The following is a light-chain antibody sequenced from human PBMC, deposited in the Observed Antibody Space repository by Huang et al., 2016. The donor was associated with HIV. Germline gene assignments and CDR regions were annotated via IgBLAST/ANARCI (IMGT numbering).Light chain of an antibody. CDR3: MQALQTPRT. Sequence: IVITQSPLSLPVTPGEPASISCRSSQSLLHSHGYNYLDWYLQKPVQAPQLLISLSSNRASGVPDRVSGSGSVTDFTLKISRVEAEDVGVYFCMQALQTPRTFGQGTRLEIK. J-gene: IGKJ5*01. CDR2: LSS. V-gene: IGKV2-28*01. CDR1: QSLLHSHGYNY.